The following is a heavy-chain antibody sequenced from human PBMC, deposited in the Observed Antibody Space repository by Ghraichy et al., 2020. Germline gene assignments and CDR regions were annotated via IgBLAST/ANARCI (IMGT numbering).Heavy chain of an antibody. Sequence: GGPLRLSCAASGFTFSSYAMHWVRQAPGKGLEWVAVISYDGSNKYYADSVKGRFTISRDNSKNTLYLQMNSLRAEDTAVYYCAREAPEYDSSGSPDYWGQGTLVTVSS. D-gene: IGHD3-22*01. J-gene: IGHJ4*02. CDR2: ISYDGSNK. V-gene: IGHV3-30*04. CDR3: AREAPEYDSSGSPDY. CDR1: GFTFSSYA.